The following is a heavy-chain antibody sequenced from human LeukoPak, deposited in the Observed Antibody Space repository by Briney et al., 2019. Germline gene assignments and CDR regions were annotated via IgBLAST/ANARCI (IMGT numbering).Heavy chain of an antibody. V-gene: IGHV1-69*13. J-gene: IGHJ4*02. Sequence: SVKVSCKASGGTFSSYAISWVRQAPGQGLEWMGGIIPIFGTANYAQKFQGRVTITADESTSTAYMKLSSLRSEDTAVYYCARQISGYDYVFDYWGQGTLVTVSS. D-gene: IGHD5-12*01. CDR1: GGTFSSYA. CDR2: IIPIFGTA. CDR3: ARQISGYDYVFDY.